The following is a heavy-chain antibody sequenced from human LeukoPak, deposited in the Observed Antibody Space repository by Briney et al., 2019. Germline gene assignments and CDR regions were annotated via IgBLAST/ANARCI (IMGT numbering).Heavy chain of an antibody. D-gene: IGHD2-2*01. Sequence: SVKVSCKASGGTFSSYAISWVRQAPGQGLEWMGRIIPILGIANYAQKFQGRVTITADKSTSTAYMELSRLRSDDTAVYYCARDKLISTSLPPMDVWGQGTTVTVSS. CDR2: IIPILGIA. CDR1: GGTFSSYA. CDR3: ARDKLISTSLPPMDV. J-gene: IGHJ6*02. V-gene: IGHV1-69*04.